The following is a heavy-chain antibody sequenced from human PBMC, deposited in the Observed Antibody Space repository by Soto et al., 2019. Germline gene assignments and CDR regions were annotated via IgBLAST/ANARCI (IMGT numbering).Heavy chain of an antibody. Sequence: QVQLVQSGAEVKKPGSSVKVSCKASGGTFSSYAISWVRQAAGQGLEWMGGIIPIFGTANYAQKFQGRVTITADESTSTAYMVLSSLRSEDTAVYYCATPNMKWELLGLGAFDIWGQGTMVTVSS. CDR3: ATPNMKWELLGLGAFDI. J-gene: IGHJ3*02. V-gene: IGHV1-69*12. CDR2: IIPIFGTA. D-gene: IGHD1-26*01. CDR1: GGTFSSYA.